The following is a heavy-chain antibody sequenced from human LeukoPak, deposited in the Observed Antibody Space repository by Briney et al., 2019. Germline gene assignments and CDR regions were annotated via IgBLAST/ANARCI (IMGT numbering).Heavy chain of an antibody. CDR2: IYYSGST. V-gene: IGHV4-39*01. Sequence: SETLSLTCTVSGGSISSSSYYWGWLRQPPGKGLEWIGSIYYSGSTYYNPSLKSRVTISVDTSKNQFSLKLSSVTAADTAVYYCARGPPTISYHMDVWGKGTTVTVSS. D-gene: IGHD3-3*01. CDR1: GGSISSSSYY. CDR3: ARGPPTISYHMDV. J-gene: IGHJ6*03.